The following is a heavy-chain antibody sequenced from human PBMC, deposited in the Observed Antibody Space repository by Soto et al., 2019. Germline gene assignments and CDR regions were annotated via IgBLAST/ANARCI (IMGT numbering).Heavy chain of an antibody. D-gene: IGHD2-15*01. Sequence: ASVKVSCKASGYTFTSYYMHWVRQAPGQGLEWMGIINPSGGSTSYAQKFQGRVTITRDMSTSTAYMELSSLRSEDTAVYYCAADRERGYCSGGSCYDYYYGMDVWGQGTTVTVSS. CDR1: GYTFTSYY. CDR3: AADRERGYCSGGSCYDYYYGMDV. J-gene: IGHJ6*02. V-gene: IGHV1-46*01. CDR2: INPSGGST.